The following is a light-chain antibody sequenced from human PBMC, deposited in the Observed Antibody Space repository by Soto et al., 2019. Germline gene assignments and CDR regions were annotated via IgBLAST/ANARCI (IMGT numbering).Light chain of an antibody. V-gene: IGKV3-20*01. Sequence: IVLTQSPGTLSLSPGERGTLSCRASQSVSNTYLAWYQQKSGQAPRLLIYGASSRATGIPDRFSGSGSGTDFTLTISRMEPEDFAVYYCQHYGGSPLTFGGGTKVDIK. J-gene: IGKJ4*01. CDR2: GAS. CDR3: QHYGGSPLT. CDR1: QSVSNTY.